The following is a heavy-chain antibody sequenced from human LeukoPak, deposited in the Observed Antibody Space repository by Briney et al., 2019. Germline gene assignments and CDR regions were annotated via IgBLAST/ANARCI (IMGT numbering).Heavy chain of an antibody. D-gene: IGHD5-18*01. Sequence: PSETLSLTCAVYSTSFNDYYWSWLRQSPGKGLEWIGEVDHRGIINYNPSLKNRITISADTSKSHFSLNLTSVTAADTAVYYCARRQLWLLWYFDYWGQGTPVTVSS. CDR1: STSFNDYY. V-gene: IGHV4-34*01. CDR2: VDHRGII. CDR3: ARRQLWLLWYFDY. J-gene: IGHJ4*02.